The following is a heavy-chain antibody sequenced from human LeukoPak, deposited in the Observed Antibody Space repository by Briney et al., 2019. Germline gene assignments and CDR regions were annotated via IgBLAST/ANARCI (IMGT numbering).Heavy chain of an antibody. CDR2: IHYTGST. J-gene: IGHJ4*02. Sequence: SETLSLTCTVTGGSISGDYWSWIRQPPGKGLEWIGYIHYTGSTNYNPSLKSRVTISVDTSKNHFSLKLSSVTAADTAVYYCATLQGDSTAIFDYWGQGTLVSVSS. CDR3: ATLQGDSTAIFDY. D-gene: IGHD2-21*01. V-gene: IGHV4-59*01. CDR1: GGSISGDY.